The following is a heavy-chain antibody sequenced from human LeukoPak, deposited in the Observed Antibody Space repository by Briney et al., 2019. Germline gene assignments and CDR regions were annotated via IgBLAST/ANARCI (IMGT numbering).Heavy chain of an antibody. CDR3: ARDPRNVGLAP. CDR2: IANDGSDT. D-gene: IGHD2-15*01. CDR1: GFTFSSHW. Sequence: PGGSLRLSCAVSGFTFSSHWMYWVRQAPGKGLVWVSRIANDGSDTTYADVVKGRFTMSRDNVKNTLYLQMNSLRVEDTAVYYCARDPRNVGLAPWGQGTLVTVSS. J-gene: IGHJ5*02. V-gene: IGHV3-74*01.